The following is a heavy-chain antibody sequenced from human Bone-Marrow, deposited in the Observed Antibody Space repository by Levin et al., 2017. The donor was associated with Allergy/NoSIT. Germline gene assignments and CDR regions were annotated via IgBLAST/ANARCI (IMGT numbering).Heavy chain of an antibody. CDR3: ARDLSTSL. CDR2: ISSSSSYI. D-gene: IGHD2/OR15-2a*01. J-gene: IGHJ4*02. V-gene: IGHV3-21*01. Sequence: GESLKISCAASGFTFSSYSMNWVRQAPGKGLEWVSSISSSSSYIYYADSVKGRFTISRDNAKNSLYLQMNSLRAEDTAVYYCARDLSTSLWGQGTLVTVSS. CDR1: GFTFSSYS.